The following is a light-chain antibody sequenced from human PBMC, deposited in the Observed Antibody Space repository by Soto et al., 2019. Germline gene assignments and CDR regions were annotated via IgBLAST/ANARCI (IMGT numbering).Light chain of an antibody. V-gene: IGKV1-17*03. J-gene: IGKJ4*01. CDR1: QDLKYY. CDR2: SAS. CDR3: LQHNSYPLT. Sequence: DIQMTQSPSAMSASVGDRVTINCRASQDLKYYLAWFQQKPGKVPKRLIYSASSLQSGVPSRFSGSGSGTKFTLTISGLQPEDSATYYCLQHNSYPLTFGGGTKVEIK.